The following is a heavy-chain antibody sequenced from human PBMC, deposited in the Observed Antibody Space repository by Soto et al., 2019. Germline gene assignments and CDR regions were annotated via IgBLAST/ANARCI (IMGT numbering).Heavy chain of an antibody. Sequence: ASVKVSCKVSGYTLTELSMHWVRQAPGKGLEWMGGFDPEDGETIYAQKFQGRVTMTEDTSTDTAYMELSSLRSEDTAVYYCATSPFTIFGVVQFDYWGQGTLVTVSS. J-gene: IGHJ4*02. D-gene: IGHD3-3*01. CDR2: FDPEDGET. CDR3: ATSPFTIFGVVQFDY. CDR1: GYTLTELS. V-gene: IGHV1-24*01.